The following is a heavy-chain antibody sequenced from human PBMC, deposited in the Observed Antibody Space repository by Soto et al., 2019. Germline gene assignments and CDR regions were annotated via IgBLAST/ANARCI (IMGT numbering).Heavy chain of an antibody. D-gene: IGHD5-18*01. V-gene: IGHV3-23*01. CDR1: GFTFSTYA. J-gene: IGHJ3*02. Sequence: EVQLLESGGGLVQPGGSLRLSCAASGFTFSTYAMNWVRQAPGKGLEWVSGISGGQGTTYYADSVKGRFTISRDNSKNTLYLQMNGLRAQDTAVYYCAKDGGDSLSTRDAFDIWGQGTKVTVSS. CDR2: ISGGQGTT. CDR3: AKDGGDSLSTRDAFDI.